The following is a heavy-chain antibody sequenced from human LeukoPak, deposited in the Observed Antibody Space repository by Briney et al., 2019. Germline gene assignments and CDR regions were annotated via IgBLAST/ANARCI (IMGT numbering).Heavy chain of an antibody. Sequence: GGSLRLSCAASGFTFSNAWMSWVRPAPGEGLEWVGRIKSKTDGGTTDYAAPVKGRFTISRDDSKNTLYLQMNSLKTEDTAVYYCTTEPTQIYVEMATIPPPRHPDYWGQGTLVTVSS. J-gene: IGHJ4*02. CDR2: IKSKTDGGTT. CDR1: GFTFSNAW. D-gene: IGHD5-24*01. CDR3: TTEPTQIYVEMATIPPPRHPDY. V-gene: IGHV3-15*01.